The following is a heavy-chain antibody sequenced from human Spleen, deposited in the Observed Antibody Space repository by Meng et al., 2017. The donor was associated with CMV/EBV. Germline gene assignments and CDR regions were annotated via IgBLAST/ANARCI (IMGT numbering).Heavy chain of an antibody. CDR2: INHSGST. D-gene: IGHD1-20*01. V-gene: IGHV4-34*01. Sequence: CAVYGWSFSSYYWSWIRQTPGKGLEWIGEINHSGSTNYNPSLKRRVTISVDTSKNQFSLKLSSVTAADTAVYYCARRGNWNDVGIPYWGQGTLVTVSS. CDR1: GWSFSSYY. J-gene: IGHJ4*02. CDR3: ARRGNWNDVGIPY.